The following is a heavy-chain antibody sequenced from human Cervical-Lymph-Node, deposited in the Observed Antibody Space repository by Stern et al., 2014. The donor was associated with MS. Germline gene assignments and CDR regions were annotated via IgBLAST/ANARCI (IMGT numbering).Heavy chain of an antibody. J-gene: IGHJ4*02. V-gene: IGHV4-61*01. CDR3: ARNFKYSTWDY. CDR2: FYYNGIT. D-gene: IGHD2/OR15-2a*01. CDR1: GESVGSGSYY. Sequence: QVQLQESGPGLVKPSGTLSLTCSVSGESVGSGSYYWSWIRQPPGQGLEWIGYFYYNGITDYNPSLKSRFSISGDTKTNQFSLKLTSVTAADTAVYYCARNFKYSTWDYWGQGALVTISS.